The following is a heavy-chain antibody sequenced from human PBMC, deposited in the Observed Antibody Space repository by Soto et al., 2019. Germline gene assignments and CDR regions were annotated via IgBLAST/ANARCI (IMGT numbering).Heavy chain of an antibody. CDR3: ARDGIAAAARPPHYYYGMDV. CDR1: GYTFTGHY. J-gene: IGHJ6*02. CDR2: IGPESGAT. D-gene: IGHD6-13*01. Sequence: ASVKVSCKASGYTFTGHYIHWVRQTPEQGPEWMGEIGPESGATRYAQRFQGRVTMTRDMSITTVYMELNNLSPDDTAVYYCARDGIAAAARPPHYYYGMDVWGQGTTVTVSS. V-gene: IGHV1-2*02.